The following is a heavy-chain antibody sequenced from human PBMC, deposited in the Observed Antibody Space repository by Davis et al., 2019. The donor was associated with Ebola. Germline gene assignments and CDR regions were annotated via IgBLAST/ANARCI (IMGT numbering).Heavy chain of an antibody. Sequence: AASVKVSCKASGYTFTSYGISWVRQAPGQGLEWMGRIIPILGIANYAQKFQGRVTITADKSTSTAYMELRSLRSDDTAVYYCARGYYDFWSGYFSGRMDVWGQGTTVTVSS. J-gene: IGHJ6*02. CDR1: GYTFTSYG. CDR3: ARGYYDFWSGYFSGRMDV. V-gene: IGHV1-69*04. D-gene: IGHD3-3*01. CDR2: IIPILGIA.